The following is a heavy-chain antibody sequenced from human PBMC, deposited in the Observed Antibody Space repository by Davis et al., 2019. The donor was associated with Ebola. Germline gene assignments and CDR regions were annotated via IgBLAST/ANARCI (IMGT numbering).Heavy chain of an antibody. V-gene: IGHV3-23*01. Sequence: GESLKISCAASGFTFSSYSMNWVRQAPGKGLEWVSAISGSGGSTYYADSVKGRFTISRDNSKNTLYLQMNSLRAEDTAVYYCATHDYSGYESAFGYYYYMDVWGKGTTVTVSS. CDR2: ISGSGGST. D-gene: IGHD5-12*01. J-gene: IGHJ6*03. CDR3: ATHDYSGYESAFGYYYYMDV. CDR1: GFTFSSYS.